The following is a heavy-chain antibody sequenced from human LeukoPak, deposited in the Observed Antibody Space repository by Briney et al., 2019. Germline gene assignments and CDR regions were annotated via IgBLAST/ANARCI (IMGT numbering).Heavy chain of an antibody. V-gene: IGHV4-34*01. CDR1: GGSFSGYY. Sequence: SETLSLTCAVYGGSFSGYYWSWIRQPPGKGLEWIGEINHSGSTNYNPSLESRVTISVDTSKNQFSLKLSSVTAADTAVYYCARSYSSSSFDYWGQGTLVTVSS. J-gene: IGHJ4*02. D-gene: IGHD6-6*01. CDR3: ARSYSSSSFDY. CDR2: INHSGST.